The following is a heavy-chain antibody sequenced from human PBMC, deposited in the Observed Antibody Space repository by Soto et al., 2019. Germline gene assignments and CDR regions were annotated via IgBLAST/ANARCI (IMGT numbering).Heavy chain of an antibody. D-gene: IGHD1-1*01. CDR2: VYYGGKT. CDR1: GGLVSGGFS. J-gene: IGHJ5*02. CDR3: ARGAQLAFDWFDP. V-gene: IGHV4-30-2*06. Sequence: SETLSLTCSVSGGLVSGGFSWNWIRQSPGKGLEWIGFVYYGGKTHYNPSLESRVTMSIDASKNRFTLNLTSVTAADTAVYFCARGAQLAFDWFDPWGQG.